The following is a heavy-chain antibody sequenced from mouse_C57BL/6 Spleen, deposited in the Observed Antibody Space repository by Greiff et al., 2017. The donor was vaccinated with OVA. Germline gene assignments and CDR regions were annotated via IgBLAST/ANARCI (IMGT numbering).Heavy chain of an antibody. CDR2: IYPGSGNT. CDR1: GYTFTDYY. Sequence: QVQLQQSGAELVRPGASVKLSCKASGYTFTDYYINWVKQRPGQGLEWIARIYPGSGNTYYNEKFKGKATLTAEKSSSTAYMQLSSLTSEDSAVYFCARKNLITTVVVADYFDYWGQGTTRTVSS. CDR3: ARKNLITTVVVADYFDY. D-gene: IGHD1-1*01. J-gene: IGHJ2*01. V-gene: IGHV1-76*01.